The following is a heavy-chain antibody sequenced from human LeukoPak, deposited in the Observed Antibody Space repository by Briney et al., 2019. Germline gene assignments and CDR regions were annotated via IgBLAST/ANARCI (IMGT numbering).Heavy chain of an antibody. Sequence: RASVKVSCKASGYTFTSYGISWVRQAPGQGLEWMGWISAYNGNTNYAQKLQGRVTMTTDTSTSTAYMELRSLRSADTAVYYCARDLGYCSGGSCFFDYWGQGTLVTVSS. J-gene: IGHJ4*02. CDR3: ARDLGYCSGGSCFFDY. CDR1: GYTFTSYG. CDR2: ISAYNGNT. D-gene: IGHD2-15*01. V-gene: IGHV1-18*01.